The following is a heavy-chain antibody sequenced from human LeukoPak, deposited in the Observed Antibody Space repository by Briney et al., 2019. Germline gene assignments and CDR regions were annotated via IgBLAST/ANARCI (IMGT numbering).Heavy chain of an antibody. CDR2: MNPNSGNT. V-gene: IGHV1-8*01. CDR3: AAERLYGILDY. CDR1: GYTFTSYD. J-gene: IGHJ4*02. D-gene: IGHD6-25*01. Sequence: EASVKVSCKASGYTFTSYDINWVRQATGQGLEWMGWMNPNSGNTGYAQKFQGRVTMTEDTSTDTAYMELSSLRSEDTAVYYCAAERLYGILDYWGQGTLVTVSS.